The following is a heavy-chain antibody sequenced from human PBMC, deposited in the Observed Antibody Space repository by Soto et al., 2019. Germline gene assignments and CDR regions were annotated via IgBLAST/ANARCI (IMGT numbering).Heavy chain of an antibody. CDR2: ISAYNGDT. CDR3: AKPRSSLEWPPFDS. CDR1: GYTFITYG. J-gene: IGHJ5*01. D-gene: IGHD3-3*01. Sequence: ASVKVSCKTSGYTFITYGVTWVRQAPGQGLEWMGWISAYNGDTNYAQNLQGRVTMTTDTSTTTAYMELRSLRSDDTAVYYCAKPRSSLEWPPFDSWGHGTLVTV. V-gene: IGHV1-18*01.